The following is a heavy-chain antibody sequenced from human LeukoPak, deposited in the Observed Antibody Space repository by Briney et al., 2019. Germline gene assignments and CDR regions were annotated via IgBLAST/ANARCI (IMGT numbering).Heavy chain of an antibody. CDR3: ARVGEPPAMRGYTIDI. CDR1: GGSISGYY. CDR2: IYTTGST. D-gene: IGHD2-2*01. Sequence: SETLSLTCTVSGGSISGYYWSWIRQPAGKRLEWIRRIYTTGSTNYNPSLKSRVTMSVDTSNNQISLNMNSLTAADTAVYFCARVGEPPAMRGYTIDIWGQGTMVTVSS. J-gene: IGHJ3*02. V-gene: IGHV4-4*07.